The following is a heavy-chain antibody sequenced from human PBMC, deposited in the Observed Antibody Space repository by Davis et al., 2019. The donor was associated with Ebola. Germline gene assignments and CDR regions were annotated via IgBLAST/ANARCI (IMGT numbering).Heavy chain of an antibody. CDR2: IYYSGST. J-gene: IGHJ4*02. CDR1: GFTFSSYSMN. V-gene: IGHV4-39*01. CDR3: ARHVGWLVDY. D-gene: IGHD5-24*01. Sequence: MPGGSLRLSCAASGFTFSSYSMNWVRQPPGKGLEWIGSIYYSGSTYYNPSLKSRVTISVDTSKNQFSLKLSSVTAADTAVYYCARHVGWLVDYWGQGTLVTVSS.